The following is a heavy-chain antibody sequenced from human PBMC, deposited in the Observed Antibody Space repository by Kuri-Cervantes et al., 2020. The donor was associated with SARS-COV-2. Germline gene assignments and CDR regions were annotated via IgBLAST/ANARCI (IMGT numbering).Heavy chain of an antibody. CDR1: GFTFSRYS. J-gene: IGHJ4*02. CDR3: ASKTPRSSSWTRWGTRGSGGEGDY. Sequence: GGSLRLSCVASGFTFSRYSMNWVRQAPGKGLEFVSYLSGDSITTYFADSLKGRVTVSRDNAKNSLYLQMNSLRDDDTAVYYCASKTPRSSSWTRWGTRGSGGEGDYWGQGTLVTVSS. V-gene: IGHV3-48*02. D-gene: IGHD6-13*01. CDR2: LSGDSITT.